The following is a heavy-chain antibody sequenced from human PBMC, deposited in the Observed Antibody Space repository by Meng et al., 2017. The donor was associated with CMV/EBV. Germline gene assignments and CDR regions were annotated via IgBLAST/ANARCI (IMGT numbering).Heavy chain of an antibody. J-gene: IGHJ4*02. Sequence: QVHRVQAGAWVKKPWSSVQVSCKASGGTFSSYAIRWVRQAPGQGLEWMRGIVPIFGTANYAQKFQGRVTITADESTSTAYMELSSLRSEDTAVYYCAREGALAYFDYWGQGTLVTVSS. V-gene: IGHV1-69*12. CDR1: GGTFSSYA. D-gene: IGHD5-12*01. CDR3: AREGALAYFDY. CDR2: IVPIFGTA.